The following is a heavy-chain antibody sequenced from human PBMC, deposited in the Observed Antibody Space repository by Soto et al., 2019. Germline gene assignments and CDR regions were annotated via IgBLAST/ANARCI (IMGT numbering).Heavy chain of an antibody. CDR3: ARAPGLNTAMVNTYYYYGMDV. CDR2: IIPIFGTA. CDR1: GGTFSSYA. V-gene: IGHV1-69*13. D-gene: IGHD5-18*01. Sequence: PRASVKVSCKASGGTFSSYAISWVRQAPGQGLEWMGGIIPIFGTANYAQRFQGRVTITADESTSTAYMELSSLRSEDTAVYYCARAPGLNTAMVNTYYYYGMDVWGQGTTVTVSS. J-gene: IGHJ6*02.